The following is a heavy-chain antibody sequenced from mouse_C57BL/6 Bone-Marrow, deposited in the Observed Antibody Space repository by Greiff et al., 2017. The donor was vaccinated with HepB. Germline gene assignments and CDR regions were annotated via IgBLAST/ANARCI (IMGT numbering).Heavy chain of an antibody. CDR3: ARRHYDSRWFAY. Sequence: QVQLQQSGAELARPGASVKLSCKASGYTFTSYGISWVKQSTGQGLEWIGEIYPRSGNTYYNEKFKGKATLTADKSSSTAYMELRSRTSEDSAVYFCARRHYDSRWFAYWGQGTLVTVSA. CDR1: GYTFTSYG. D-gene: IGHD1-1*01. V-gene: IGHV1-81*01. J-gene: IGHJ3*01. CDR2: IYPRSGNT.